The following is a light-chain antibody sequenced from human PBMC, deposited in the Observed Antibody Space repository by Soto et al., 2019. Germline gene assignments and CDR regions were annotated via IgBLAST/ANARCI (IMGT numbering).Light chain of an antibody. CDR2: AAS. J-gene: IGKJ1*01. CDR3: QESYSSPWS. Sequence: DIQITQAPASLSVSVGDRVTITCRASQDIDNYLNWYQQKPGKAPKLLIYAASTLQRGAPSKFTGSGSGTDFTLSISNLQPEDFATYYCQESYSSPWSFGQGTKVDIK. V-gene: IGKV1-39*01. CDR1: QDIDNY.